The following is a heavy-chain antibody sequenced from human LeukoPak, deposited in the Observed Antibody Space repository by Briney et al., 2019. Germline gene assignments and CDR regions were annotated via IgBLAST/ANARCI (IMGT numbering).Heavy chain of an antibody. Sequence: GGSLRLSCAASGFTFSSYAMSWVRQAPGKGLEWVSAISGSGGSTYYADSVEGRFTISRDNSKNTLYLQMNSLRAEDTAVYYCAIRRSGGSCYGYWGQGTLVTVSS. CDR2: ISGSGGST. D-gene: IGHD2-15*01. V-gene: IGHV3-23*01. CDR1: GFTFSSYA. J-gene: IGHJ4*02. CDR3: AIRRSGGSCYGY.